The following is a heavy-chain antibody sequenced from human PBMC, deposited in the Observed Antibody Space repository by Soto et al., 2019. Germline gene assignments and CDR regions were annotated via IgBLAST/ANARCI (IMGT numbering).Heavy chain of an antibody. J-gene: IGHJ6*02. V-gene: IGHV3-30-3*01. Sequence: VQLVESGGGVVQPGRSLRLSSATSGFTFSNNAMDWVRQAPGKGLEWVAVISYDGSNKYIAESVKGRFTISRDNSKNTLFLQMNSLRAEDTAVYCCARGTTTSAFSAMDVWGQGTTVTVSS. CDR2: ISYDGSNK. D-gene: IGHD1-1*01. CDR1: GFTFSNNA. CDR3: ARGTTTSAFSAMDV.